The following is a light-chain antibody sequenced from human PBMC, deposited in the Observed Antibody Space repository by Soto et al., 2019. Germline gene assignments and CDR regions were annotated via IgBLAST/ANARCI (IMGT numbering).Light chain of an antibody. CDR2: GNN. CDR3: QSYDSSLRGYV. CDR1: SSNIGAGND. V-gene: IGLV1-40*01. Sequence: QSALTQPPSVSGAPGQRVTISCTGGSSNIGAGNDAQWYQQLPGTAPKLLIFGNNNRPSGVPDRFSGSKSGTSASLAISGLQAEDEADYYCQSYDSSLRGYVFGTGTKLTVL. J-gene: IGLJ1*01.